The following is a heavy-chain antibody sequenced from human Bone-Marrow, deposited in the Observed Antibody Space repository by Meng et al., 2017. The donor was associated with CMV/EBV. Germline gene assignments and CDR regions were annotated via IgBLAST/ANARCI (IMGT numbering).Heavy chain of an antibody. V-gene: IGHV2-5*02. CDR2: IYCGENN. D-gene: IGHD2-8*02. CDR1: GCSLSTSGLG. Sequence: WKGSGPSLVQPTQTLTLTCTFLGCSLSTSGLGWCWIRQPPEKALEWIAFIYCGENNCYTPSLKSRLTITKDTSKNQVVLTMTNMDAVDTAVYYCARRGWGSGGWYFDLWGRGTLVTVSS. CDR3: ARRGWGSGGWYFDL. J-gene: IGHJ2*01.